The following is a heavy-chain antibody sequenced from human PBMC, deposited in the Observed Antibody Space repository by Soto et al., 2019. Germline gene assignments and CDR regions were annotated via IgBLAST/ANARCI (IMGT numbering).Heavy chain of an antibody. J-gene: IGHJ6*02. V-gene: IGHV3-11*06. D-gene: IGHD3-10*01. CDR2: ISSSSSYT. CDR1: GFTFSDYY. Sequence: QVQLVESGGGLVKPGGSLRLSCAASGFTFSDYYMSWIRQAPGKGLEWVSYISSSSSYTNYADSVKGRFTISRDNAKNSLYLQMNSLRAEDTAVYYCARGGGKVLWFGELQRHAGMDVWGQGTTVTVSS. CDR3: ARGGGKVLWFGELQRHAGMDV.